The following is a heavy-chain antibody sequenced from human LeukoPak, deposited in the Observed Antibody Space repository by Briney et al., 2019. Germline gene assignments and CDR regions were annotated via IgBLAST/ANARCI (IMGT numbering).Heavy chain of an antibody. V-gene: IGHV3-30*18. CDR2: ISDDGRSK. J-gene: IGHJ4*02. CDR3: AKRPSDYGDYVSYFDY. CDR1: GFTFSSYG. Sequence: GRSLRLSCAASGFTFSSYGMHWVRQAPGKGLEWVGVISDDGRSKDYADSVKGRFTISRDNSKDTLYLQMNSLRDEDTAVYYCAKRPSDYGDYVSYFDYWGQGTLVTVSS. D-gene: IGHD4-17*01.